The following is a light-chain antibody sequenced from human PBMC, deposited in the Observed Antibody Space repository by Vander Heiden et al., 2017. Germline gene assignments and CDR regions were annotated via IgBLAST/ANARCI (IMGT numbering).Light chain of an antibody. V-gene: IGKV3-11*01. Sequence: EIVLTQSPATPCLSPGERATLPCRASQNVNNYLAWYQQKPGQAPRLLIADASNRATGIPARCSGSGSGTDFTLTISNLEPEDVAIYYCQQRHNWPLLTFGGGTKVEIK. J-gene: IGKJ4*01. CDR1: QNVNNY. CDR3: QQRHNWPLLT. CDR2: DAS.